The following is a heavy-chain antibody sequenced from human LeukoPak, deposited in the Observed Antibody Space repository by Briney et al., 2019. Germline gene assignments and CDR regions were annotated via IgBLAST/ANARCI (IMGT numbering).Heavy chain of an antibody. D-gene: IGHD3-16*02. CDR2: INTDGSST. Sequence: PGGSLRLSCAASGFTFSRYWMHWVRQAPGKGLVWVSRINTDGSSTSYADSVKGRFTTSRDNAKNTLYLQMNSLRVEDTAVYYCTRGYPIFDYWGQGTLVTVSS. CDR3: TRGYPIFDY. J-gene: IGHJ4*02. CDR1: GFTFSRYW. V-gene: IGHV3-74*01.